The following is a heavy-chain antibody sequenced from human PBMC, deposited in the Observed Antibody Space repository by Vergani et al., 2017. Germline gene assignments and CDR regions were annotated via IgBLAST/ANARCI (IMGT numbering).Heavy chain of an antibody. J-gene: IGHJ4*02. V-gene: IGHV3-30*02. D-gene: IGHD3-16*01. CDR3: AKHFRGWGIDY. Sequence: QVQLVESGGGVVQRGGSLRLSCATSGFTLSNYDMQWIRQGPGKGLEFVAFIQFDGSNQYYADSVKGRFTLSSDFSKNTLYLQMNILRTDDTATYYCAKHFRGWGIDYWGQGTQVIVSS. CDR1: GFTLSNYD. CDR2: IQFDGSNQ.